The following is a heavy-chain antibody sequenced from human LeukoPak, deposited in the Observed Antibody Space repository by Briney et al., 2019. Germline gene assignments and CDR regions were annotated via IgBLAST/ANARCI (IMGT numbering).Heavy chain of an antibody. V-gene: IGHV3-7*01. CDR2: INQDGSEE. J-gene: IGHJ4*02. CDR1: GFTFSHYW. Sequence: GGSLRLSCSASGFTFSHYWMTWVRQAPGKGLEWVAQINQDGSEEYYMDSVKARFTIARDNAKNSVFLQMNSLRAEDTAVYYCVRDGGVSGYDLLDYWGQGTLVTVSS. CDR3: VRDGGVSGYDLLDY. D-gene: IGHD5-12*01.